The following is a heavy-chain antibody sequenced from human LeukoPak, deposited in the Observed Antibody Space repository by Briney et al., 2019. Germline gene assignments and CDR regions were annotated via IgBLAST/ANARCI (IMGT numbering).Heavy chain of an antibody. CDR3: AREGAVVTSRWDYYGMDV. CDR2: IIPIFGTA. CDR1: GGTFSSYA. J-gene: IGHJ6*02. Sequence: ASVKVSCKASGGTFSSYAISWVRQAPGQGLEWMGGIIPIFGTANYAQKFQGRVTITADESTSTAYMELSSLRSEDTAVYYCAREGAVVTSRWDYYGMDVWGQGTTVTVSS. V-gene: IGHV1-69*13. D-gene: IGHD4-23*01.